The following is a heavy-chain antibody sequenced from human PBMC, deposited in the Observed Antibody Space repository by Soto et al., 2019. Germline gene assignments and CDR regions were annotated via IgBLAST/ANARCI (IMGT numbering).Heavy chain of an antibody. CDR3: ARTHYGSGSYYNSQFDY. V-gene: IGHV1-18*01. CDR2: ISAYNGNT. CDR1: GYTFTSYG. J-gene: IGHJ4*02. Sequence: EASVKVSCKASGYTFTSYGISWVRQAPGQGLEWMGWISAYNGNTNYAQKLQGRVTMTTDTSTSTAYMELRSLRSDDTAVYYCARTHYGSGSYYNSQFDYWGQGTLVTVSS. D-gene: IGHD3-10*01.